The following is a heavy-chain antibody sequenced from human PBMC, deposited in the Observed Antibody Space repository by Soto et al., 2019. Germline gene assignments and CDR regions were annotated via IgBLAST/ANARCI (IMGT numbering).Heavy chain of an antibody. CDR1: GGSISSYY. J-gene: IGHJ5*02. D-gene: IGHD6-6*01. V-gene: IGHV4-59*01. Sequence: PSETLSLTCTVSGGSISSYYWSWIRQPPGKGLEWIGYIYYSGSTNYNPPLKSRVTISVDTSKNQFSLKLSSVTAADTAMYYCARGTYSSSPRFDPWGQGTLVTVSS. CDR3: ARGTYSSSPRFDP. CDR2: IYYSGST.